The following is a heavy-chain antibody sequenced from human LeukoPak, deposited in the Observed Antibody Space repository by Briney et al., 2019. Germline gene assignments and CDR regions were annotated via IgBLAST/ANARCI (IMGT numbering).Heavy chain of an antibody. D-gene: IGHD2-2*01. CDR1: GGTFSSYA. CDR3: ARGGHCSSTSCSRGAFDI. J-gene: IGHJ3*02. V-gene: IGHV1-69*13. CDR2: IIPIFGTA. Sequence: SVTVSCKASGGTFSSYAISWVRQAPGQGLEWMGGIIPIFGTANYAQKFQGRVTITADESTSTAYMELSSLRSEDTAVYYCARGGHCSSTSCSRGAFDIWGQGTMVTVSS.